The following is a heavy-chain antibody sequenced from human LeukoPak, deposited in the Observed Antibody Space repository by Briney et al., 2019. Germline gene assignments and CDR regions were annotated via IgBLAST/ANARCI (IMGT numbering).Heavy chain of an antibody. CDR3: ARDLTPTLGYCTNGVCRDYYYGMDV. D-gene: IGHD2-8*01. Sequence: ASVKVSCKASGYTFTSYGISWVRQALGQGLEWMGWISAYNGNTNYAQKLQGRVTMTTDTSTSTAYMELRSLRSDDTAVYYCARDLTPTLGYCTNGVCRDYYYGMDVWGQGTTVTVSS. V-gene: IGHV1-18*01. CDR2: ISAYNGNT. J-gene: IGHJ6*02. CDR1: GYTFTSYG.